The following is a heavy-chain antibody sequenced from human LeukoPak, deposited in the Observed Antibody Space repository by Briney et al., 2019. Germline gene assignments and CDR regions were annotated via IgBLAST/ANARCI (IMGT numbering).Heavy chain of an antibody. V-gene: IGHV1-69*04. CDR1: GGTFSSYA. CDR2: IIPILGIA. J-gene: IGHJ4*02. CDR3: ARAEGSSWYFDY. D-gene: IGHD6-13*01. Sequence: SVKVSCKASGGTFSSYAISWVRQAPGQGLEWMERIIPILGIANYAQKFQGRVTITADKSTSTAYMELSSLRSEDTAVYYCARAEGSSWYFDYWGQGTLVTVSS.